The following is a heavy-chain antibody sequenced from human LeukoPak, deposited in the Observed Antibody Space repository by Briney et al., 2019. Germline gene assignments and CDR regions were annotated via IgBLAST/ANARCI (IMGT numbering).Heavy chain of an antibody. D-gene: IGHD3-3*01. CDR3: AKDRGVLRFLEWEPPDY. V-gene: IGHV3-74*01. CDR2: INSDGSST. Sequence: GGSLRLSCAASGFTFSSYWMHWVRQAPGKRLVWVSRINSDGSSTSYADSVKGRFTISRDNAKNTLYLQMNSLRAEDTAVYYCAKDRGVLRFLEWEPPDYWGQGTLVTVSS. J-gene: IGHJ4*02. CDR1: GFTFSSYW.